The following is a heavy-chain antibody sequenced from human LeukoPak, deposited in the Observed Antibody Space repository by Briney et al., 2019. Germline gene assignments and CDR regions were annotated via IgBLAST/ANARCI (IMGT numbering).Heavy chain of an antibody. Sequence: GGSLRLSCTASGFTLSTYCVSWVRQAPGKGLEWVSGITGSGDKTYYVDSVKGRFTISRDNSQNTVYLQMNSLRAEDTAVYYCAKDRGYWGQGTLVTVSS. J-gene: IGHJ4*02. CDR1: GFTLSTYC. V-gene: IGHV3-23*01. CDR2: ITGSGDKT. CDR3: AKDRGY.